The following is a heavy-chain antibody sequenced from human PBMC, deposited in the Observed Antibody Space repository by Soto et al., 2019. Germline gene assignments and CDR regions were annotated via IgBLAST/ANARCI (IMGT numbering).Heavy chain of an antibody. D-gene: IGHD2-2*01. J-gene: IGHJ4*02. V-gene: IGHV4-39*01. CDR3: ARHPVYATGWQIDY. CDR1: GGSISSNIYH. Sequence: NPSETLSLTCTVSGGSISSNIYHWGWIRQPPGKGLEWIGRIYNSGRTYYNASLKSRVSISIDTSKNQFSLKLTSVTAADTAVYYCARHPVYATGWQIDYWGQGALVTVSS. CDR2: IYNSGRT.